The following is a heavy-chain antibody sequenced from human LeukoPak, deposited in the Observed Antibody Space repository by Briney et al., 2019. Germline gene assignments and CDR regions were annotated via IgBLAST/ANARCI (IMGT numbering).Heavy chain of an antibody. V-gene: IGHV5-51*01. D-gene: IGHD5-12*01. Sequence: PGESLKISCKGSGYSFTSYWIGWVRQMPGKGLECMGIIYPDDSDTRYSPSFQGQVTISADTSISTAYLQWSSLKASDTAMYYCARATWEIVHPYYFDYWGQGTLLTVSS. CDR1: GYSFTSYW. CDR2: IYPDDSDT. J-gene: IGHJ4*02. CDR3: ARATWEIVHPYYFDY.